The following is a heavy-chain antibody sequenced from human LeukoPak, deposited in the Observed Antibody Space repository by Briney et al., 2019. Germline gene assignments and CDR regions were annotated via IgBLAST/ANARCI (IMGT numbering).Heavy chain of an antibody. CDR2: INHSGST. D-gene: IGHD3-9*01. CDR1: GGSFRGYY. J-gene: IGHJ5*02. V-gene: IGHV4-34*01. Sequence: SETLSLTCAVYGGSFRGYYWSWIRQPPGKGLEWIGEINHSGSTNYNPSLKSRVTISVDTSKNQFSRKLSSGTAADTAVYYCASRNVYYEILTGHYPGWFDPWGQGTLVTVSS. CDR3: ASRNVYYEILTGHYPGWFDP.